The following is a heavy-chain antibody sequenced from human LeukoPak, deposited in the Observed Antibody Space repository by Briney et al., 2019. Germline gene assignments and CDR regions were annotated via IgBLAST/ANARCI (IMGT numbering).Heavy chain of an antibody. CDR3: AKRLSWVKESRDYFDY. D-gene: IGHD2-2*01. Sequence: GGSLRLSCEASGFTFSSYAMSWVRQAPGKGLEWVSAISGSGGSTYYADSVKGRFTISRANSKNTLYLQMNSLRAEDTAVYYCAKRLSWVKESRDYFDYWGQGNLVTVSS. CDR2: ISGSGGST. CDR1: GFTFSSYA. J-gene: IGHJ4*01. V-gene: IGHV3-23*01.